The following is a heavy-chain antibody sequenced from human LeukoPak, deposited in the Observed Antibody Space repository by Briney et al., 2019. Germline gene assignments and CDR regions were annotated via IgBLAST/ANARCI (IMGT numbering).Heavy chain of an antibody. CDR3: ARLLLPEVDFDY. CDR1: GGTFSSYA. J-gene: IGHJ4*02. Sequence: GASVKVSCKASGGTFSSYAISWVRQAPGQGLEWMGRIIPILGIANYAQKFQGRVTITADKSTSTAYMELSSLRSEDTAVYYCARLLLPEVDFDYWGQGTLVTVSS. D-gene: IGHD3-10*01. V-gene: IGHV1-69*04. CDR2: IIPILGIA.